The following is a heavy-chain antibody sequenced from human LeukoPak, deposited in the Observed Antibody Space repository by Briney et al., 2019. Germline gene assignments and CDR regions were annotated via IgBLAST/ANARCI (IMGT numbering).Heavy chain of an antibody. CDR2: INPNSGGT. CDR1: GYTFTGCY. V-gene: IGHV1-2*02. D-gene: IGHD3-22*01. J-gene: IGHJ4*02. CDR3: AWNGDQYYYDSSGYLDY. Sequence: ASVKVSCKASGYTFTGCYMHWVRQAPGQGLEWMGWINPNSGGTNYAQKFQGRVTMTRDTSISTAYMELSRLRSDDTAVYYCAWNGDQYYYDSSGYLDYWGQGTLVTVSS.